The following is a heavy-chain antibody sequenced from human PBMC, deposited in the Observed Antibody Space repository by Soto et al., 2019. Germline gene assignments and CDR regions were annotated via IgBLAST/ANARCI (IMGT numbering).Heavy chain of an antibody. CDR3: ARNGTYSSSLSQYSGMDV. Sequence: QVQLVQSGAEVKEPGSSVRVSCKASGGTFDNFIMNWVRQTPGQGLEWMGGIVPMLGTPTYAEKFKGRVTTSASGSTSTMYMELMSLRSEDTATYYCARNGTYSSSLSQYSGMDVWGQGNTVTVPS. J-gene: IGHJ6*02. V-gene: IGHV1-69*01. D-gene: IGHD1-26*01. CDR1: GGTFDNFI. CDR2: IVPMLGTP.